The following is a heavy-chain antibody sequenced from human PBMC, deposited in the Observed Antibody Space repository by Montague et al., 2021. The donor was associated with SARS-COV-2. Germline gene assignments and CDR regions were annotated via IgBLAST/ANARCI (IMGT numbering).Heavy chain of an antibody. D-gene: IGHD3-22*01. Sequence: SETLSLTCSVSGFSISSGNYCWCIRHSPGEGPLWIGSNYYSGYTSYNTSPSSRRIITADTSKNQVSLMLSSVTAADTAVHYCVRVSYYYDRNAQPLGCFDPWGQGSMVTVSS. J-gene: IGHJ5*02. CDR3: VRVSYYYDRNAQPLGCFDP. V-gene: IGHV4-38-2*02. CDR2: NYYSGYT. CDR1: GFSISSGNY.